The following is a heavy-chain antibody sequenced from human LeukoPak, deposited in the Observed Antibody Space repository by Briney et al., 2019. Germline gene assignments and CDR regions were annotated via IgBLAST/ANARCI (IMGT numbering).Heavy chain of an antibody. D-gene: IGHD3-22*01. CDR1: GGTFSSYA. J-gene: IGHJ6*02. Sequence: SVKVSCKASGGTFSSYATSWVRQAPGQGLEWMGRIIPILGIANYAQKFQGRVTITADKSTSTAYMELSSLRSEDTAVYYCARDLRDSSGYYYGMDVWGQGTTVTVSS. CDR2: IIPILGIA. CDR3: ARDLRDSSGYYYGMDV. V-gene: IGHV1-69*04.